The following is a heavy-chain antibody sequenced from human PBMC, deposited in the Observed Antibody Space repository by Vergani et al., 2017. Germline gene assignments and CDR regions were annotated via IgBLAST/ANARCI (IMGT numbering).Heavy chain of an antibody. J-gene: IGHJ6*03. CDR1: GFTFSSYS. CDR2: ISSSSSYI. Sequence: EVQLVESGGGLVKPGGSLRLSCAASGFTFSSYSMNWVRQAPGKGLEWVSSISSSSSYIYYADSVKGRFNISRDNAKNSLYLQMNSLRAEDTAVYYCARGWYCSSTSCYQGVMDVWGKGTTVTVSS. CDR3: ARGWYCSSTSCYQGVMDV. D-gene: IGHD2-2*01. V-gene: IGHV3-21*01.